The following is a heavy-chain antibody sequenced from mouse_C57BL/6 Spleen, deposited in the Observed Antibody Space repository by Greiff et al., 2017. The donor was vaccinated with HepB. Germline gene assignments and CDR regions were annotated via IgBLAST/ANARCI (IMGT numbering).Heavy chain of an antibody. CDR2: INPSNGGT. CDR1: GYTFTSYW. D-gene: IGHD3-2*02. J-gene: IGHJ3*01. V-gene: IGHV1-53*01. Sequence: QVQLQQPGTELVKPWASVKLSCKASGYTFTSYWMHWVKQRPGQGLEWIGNINPSNGGTNYNEKFKSKATLTVDKSSSTAYMQLSSLTSEDSAVYYCARGETAQATPFAYWGQGTLVTVSA. CDR3: ARGETAQATPFAY.